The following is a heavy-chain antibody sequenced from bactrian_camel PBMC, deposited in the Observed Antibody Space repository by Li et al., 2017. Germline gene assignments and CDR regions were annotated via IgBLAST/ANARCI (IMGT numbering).Heavy chain of an antibody. Sequence: VQLVESGGGLVQPGGSLRLSCAASGLIFSSYAMSWVRQAPGKGLEWVSAIEPGGDTTIYADSVKGRFTISRDNAKSTVYLQLNCLKTEDKAMYYCAARRTYGGSQPYDYWSQGTQVTVS. V-gene: IGHV3S40*01. J-gene: IGHJ4*01. D-gene: IGHD6*01. CDR3: AARRTYGGSQPYDY. CDR2: IEPGGDTT. CDR1: GLIFSSYA.